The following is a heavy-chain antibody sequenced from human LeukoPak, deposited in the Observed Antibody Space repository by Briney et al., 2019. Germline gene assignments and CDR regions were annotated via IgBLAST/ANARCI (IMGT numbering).Heavy chain of an antibody. CDR1: GSTFSSYE. V-gene: IGHV3-48*03. J-gene: IGHJ5*02. Sequence: GGSLRPSCAASGSTFSSYEMNWVRQAPGKGLEWVSYISSSGSTIYYADSVKGRFTISRDNAKNSLYLQMNSLRAEDTAVYYCARSPDGWFDPWGQGTLVTVSS. CDR3: ARSPDGWFDP. D-gene: IGHD5-24*01. CDR2: ISSSGSTI.